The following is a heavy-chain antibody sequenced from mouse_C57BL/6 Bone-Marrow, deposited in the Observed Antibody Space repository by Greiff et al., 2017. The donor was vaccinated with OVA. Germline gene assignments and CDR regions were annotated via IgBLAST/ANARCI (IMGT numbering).Heavy chain of an antibody. J-gene: IGHJ2*01. V-gene: IGHV5-9-1*02. Sequence: DVMLVESGEGLVKPGGSLKLSCAASGFTFSSYAMSWVRQTPEKRLEWVAYISSGGDYIYYADTVKGRFTISRDHARNTLYLQMSSLKSEDTAMYYCTREYYDGFFYYFDYWGQGTTLTVSS. CDR2: ISSGGDYI. D-gene: IGHD2-3*01. CDR1: GFTFSSYA. CDR3: TREYYDGFFYYFDY.